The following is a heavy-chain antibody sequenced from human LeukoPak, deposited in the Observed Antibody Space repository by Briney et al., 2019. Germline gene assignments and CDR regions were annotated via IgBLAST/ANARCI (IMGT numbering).Heavy chain of an antibody. CDR1: GFTFSSYS. D-gene: IGHD1-26*01. Sequence: GGSLRLSCAASGFTFSSYSMNWVRQAPGKGLEWVSSISRSSSYIYYADSVKGRFTISGDNAKNSLYLQMNSLRAEDTAVYYCAREVVGATSPYSDFQDWGQGTLVTVSS. V-gene: IGHV3-21*01. CDR2: ISRSSSYI. CDR3: AREVVGATSPYSDFQD. J-gene: IGHJ1*01.